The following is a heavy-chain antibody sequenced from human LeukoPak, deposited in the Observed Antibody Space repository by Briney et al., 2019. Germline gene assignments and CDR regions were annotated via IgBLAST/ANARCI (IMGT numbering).Heavy chain of an antibody. CDR2: TNHSGST. Sequence: GSLRLSCAASGFTFSISAMSWIRQPPGKGLEWIGETNHSGSTNYNPSLKSRVTISVDTSKNQFSLKLSSVTAADTAVYYCARGDEGYYDSSGYPSYFDYWGQGTLVTVSS. CDR1: GFTFSISA. V-gene: IGHV4-34*01. J-gene: IGHJ4*02. D-gene: IGHD3-22*01. CDR3: ARGDEGYYDSSGYPSYFDY.